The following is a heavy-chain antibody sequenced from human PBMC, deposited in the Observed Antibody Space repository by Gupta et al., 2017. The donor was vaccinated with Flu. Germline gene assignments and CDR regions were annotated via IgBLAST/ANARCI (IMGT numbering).Heavy chain of an antibody. D-gene: IGHD6-13*01. Sequence: QVQLQESGPGLVKPSETLSLTCTVSGGSISSYYWSWIRQPPGKGLECIGYIDYSGSTKYKPSLNRRGTISVDTSKNQFSLKLRSVTAAETAVYSGARAGLRRDSSIWENRWFDPGCQGTL. CDR3: ARAGLRRDSSIWENRWFDP. V-gene: IGHV4-59*01. J-gene: IGHJ5*02. CDR1: GGSISSYY. CDR2: IDYSGST.